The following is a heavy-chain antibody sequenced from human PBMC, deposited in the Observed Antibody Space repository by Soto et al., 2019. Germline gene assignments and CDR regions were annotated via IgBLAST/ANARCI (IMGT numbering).Heavy chain of an antibody. CDR3: ARVYYVILTGYYPTIPDAFDI. Sequence: ASVKVSCKASGYTFTSYGISWVRQAPGQGLEWMGWISAYNGNTNYAQKLQGRVTMTTDTSTSTAYMELRSLRSDDTAVYYCARVYYVILTGYYPTIPDAFDIWGQGKLVTVPS. V-gene: IGHV1-18*01. CDR1: GYTFTSYG. J-gene: IGHJ3*02. CDR2: ISAYNGNT. D-gene: IGHD3-9*01.